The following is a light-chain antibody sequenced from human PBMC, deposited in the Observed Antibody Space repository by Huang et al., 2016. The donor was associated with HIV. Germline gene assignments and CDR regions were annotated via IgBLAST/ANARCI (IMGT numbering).Light chain of an antibody. V-gene: IGKV3-11*01. Sequence: EIVLTQSPATLSLSPGERATLSCRASQSVSTYLAWYQQKPCQAPRLLIYDTSNRATGIPARFSGSGSRTDFTRTISSLEPEDFAVYYCQQRYNWPTFGQGTRLEIK. CDR2: DTS. CDR3: QQRYNWPT. J-gene: IGKJ5*01. CDR1: QSVSTY.